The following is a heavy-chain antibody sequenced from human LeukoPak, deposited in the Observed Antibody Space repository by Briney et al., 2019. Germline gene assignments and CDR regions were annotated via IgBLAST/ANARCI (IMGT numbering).Heavy chain of an antibody. J-gene: IGHJ1*01. CDR1: GFTFDDYA. Sequence: PGRSLRLSCAASGFTFDDYAMHWVRQAPGKGLEWVSGISWSSGSIGYADSVKGRFTISRDNSKNSLYLQMNSLRAEDTALYYCAKDAFGSRGREYSQPSGHGTLVTVSS. D-gene: IGHD3-3*01. CDR3: AKDAFGSRGREYSQP. V-gene: IGHV3-9*01. CDR2: ISWSSGSI.